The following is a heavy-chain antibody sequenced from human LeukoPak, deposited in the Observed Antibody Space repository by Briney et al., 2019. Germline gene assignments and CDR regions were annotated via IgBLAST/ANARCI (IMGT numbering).Heavy chain of an antibody. CDR3: ARHLSGDDI. CDR2: INSGGST. J-gene: IGHJ3*02. D-gene: IGHD4-17*01. V-gene: IGHV3-53*01. Sequence: GGSLRLSCAASGFTVSSNYMSWVRQAPGKGLEWVSIINSGGSTFYADSVKGRFTISRDDSKNTLYLQMNSLRDEDTAVYYCARHLSGDDIWGQGTMVTVSS. CDR1: GFTVSSNY.